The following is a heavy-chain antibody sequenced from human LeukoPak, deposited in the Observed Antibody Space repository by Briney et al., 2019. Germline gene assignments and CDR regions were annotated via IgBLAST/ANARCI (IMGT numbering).Heavy chain of an antibody. CDR3: ARKWLTRGGMDV. CDR2: INHSGST. D-gene: IGHD5-24*01. Sequence: SETLSLTCAVYGGSFSGYYWCWIRQPPGKGLEWIGEINHSGSTNYNPSLKSRVTISVDTSKNQFSLKLSSVTAADTAVYYCARKWLTRGGMDVWGKGTTVTVSS. CDR1: GGSFSGYY. V-gene: IGHV4-34*01. J-gene: IGHJ6*04.